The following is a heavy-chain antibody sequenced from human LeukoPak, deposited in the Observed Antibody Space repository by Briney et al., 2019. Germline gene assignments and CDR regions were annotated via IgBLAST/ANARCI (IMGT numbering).Heavy chain of an antibody. CDR2: ISSSSCYI. D-gene: IGHD6-19*01. CDR1: GFTFSTYS. V-gene: IGHV3-21*01. CDR3: ARDSSGLSI. Sequence: GGSLSLSCAASGFTFSTYSMNWVRQAPGKGLEWVSSISSSSCYIYYADSVMGRFSISRDNAKNPLYLQMNSQRAEDTAVYYCARDSSGLSIWGQGTLVTVSS. J-gene: IGHJ4*02.